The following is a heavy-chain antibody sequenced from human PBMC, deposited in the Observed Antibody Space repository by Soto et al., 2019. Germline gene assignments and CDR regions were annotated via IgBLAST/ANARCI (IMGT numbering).Heavy chain of an antibody. CDR3: ARDLRPTPSYYGMDV. CDR1: GYTFSIYG. Sequence: GASVKVSCKASGYTFSIYGISWVRQAPGQGLEWMGWISAYNDNRNYAQNLQGRVTMTTDTSTSTAYMELRSLRSDDTAVYYCARDLRPTPSYYGMDVWGQGTTVTSP. V-gene: IGHV1-18*01. D-gene: IGHD2-15*01. J-gene: IGHJ6*02. CDR2: ISAYNDNR.